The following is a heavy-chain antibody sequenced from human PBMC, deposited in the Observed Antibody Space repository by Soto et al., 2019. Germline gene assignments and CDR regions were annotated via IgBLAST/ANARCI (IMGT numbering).Heavy chain of an antibody. CDR2: IWYDGSIK. Sequence: GGSLRRSCVASGFTFSSYGMHWVRQAPGKGLEWLAVIWYDGSIKYYADSVKGRFTISRDDSKNTLYLQMDSLRVEDSAIYYCPRAFSPGVAGRLFDFWGLGTPVTVSS. J-gene: IGHJ4*02. D-gene: IGHD6-19*01. CDR1: GFTFSSYG. V-gene: IGHV3-33*08. CDR3: PRAFSPGVAGRLFDF.